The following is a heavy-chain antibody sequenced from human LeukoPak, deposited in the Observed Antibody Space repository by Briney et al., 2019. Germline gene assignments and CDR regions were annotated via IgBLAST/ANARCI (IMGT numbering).Heavy chain of an antibody. CDR1: GGSFSGYY. D-gene: IGHD2-2*01. J-gene: IGHJ6*04. V-gene: IGHV4-34*01. Sequence: SSETLSLTCAVYGGSFSGYYWSWIRQPPGKGLEWIGEINHSGSTNYNPSLKSRVTISVDTSKNQFSLKLSSVTAADTAVYYCARGFYCSSTSCWSGMDVWGKGTTVTVSS. CDR2: INHSGST. CDR3: ARGFYCSSTSCWSGMDV.